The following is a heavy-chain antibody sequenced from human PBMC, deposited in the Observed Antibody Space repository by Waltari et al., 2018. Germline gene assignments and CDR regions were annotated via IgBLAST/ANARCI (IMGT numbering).Heavy chain of an antibody. D-gene: IGHD3-10*01. V-gene: IGHV4-34*01. J-gene: IGHJ4*02. CDR2: INHSGST. CDR1: GGSFSGYY. CDR3: ARRPIINYYGSGRFDY. Sequence: QVQLQQWGAGLLKPSETLSLTCAVYGGSFSGYYWSWIRQPPGKGLEWIGEINHSGSTNYNPSLKSRVTISVDTYKNQFSLKLSSVTAADTAVYYCARRPIINYYGSGRFDYWGQGTLVTVSS.